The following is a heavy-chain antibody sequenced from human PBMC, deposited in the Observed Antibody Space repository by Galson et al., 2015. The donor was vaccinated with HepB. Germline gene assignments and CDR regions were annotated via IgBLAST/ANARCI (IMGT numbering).Heavy chain of an antibody. CDR1: GYTFTSYG. D-gene: IGHD1-26*01. J-gene: IGHJ6*02. V-gene: IGHV1-18*01. CDR2: ISAYNGNT. CDR3: ARDLGRVGAMYYYYGMDV. Sequence: SVKVSCKASGYTFTSYGISWVRQAPGQGLEWMGWISAYNGNTNYAQKLQGRVTMTTDTSTSTAYMELRSLRSDDTAVYYCARDLGRVGAMYYYYGMDVWGQGTTVTVSS.